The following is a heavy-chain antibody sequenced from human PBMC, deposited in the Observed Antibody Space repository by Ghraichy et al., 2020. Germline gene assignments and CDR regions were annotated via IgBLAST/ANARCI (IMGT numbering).Heavy chain of an antibody. Sequence: LSLTCAASGFTFRTYAMSWVRQAPGKGLEWVSAITDNGGTTYDAESVKGRFTISRDNSKNTLFLQMNSLRAEDTAVYYCVKDLVGGGFGAYGMDVWGQGTTVTVSS. CDR3: VKDLVGGGFGAYGMDV. J-gene: IGHJ6*02. CDR2: ITDNGGTT. CDR1: GFTFRTYA. V-gene: IGHV3-23*01. D-gene: IGHD2-21*01.